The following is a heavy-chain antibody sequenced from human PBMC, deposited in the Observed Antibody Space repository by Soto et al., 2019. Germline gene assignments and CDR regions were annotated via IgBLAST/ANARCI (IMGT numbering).Heavy chain of an antibody. CDR3: ARPPHDFWSGYSPYYYGMDV. D-gene: IGHD3-3*01. CDR1: GFTFSSYG. Sequence: GGSLRLSCAASGFTFSSYGMHWVRQAPGKGLEWVAVIWYDGSNKYYADSVKGRFTISRDNSKNTLYLQMNSLRAEDTAVYYCARPPHDFWSGYSPYYYGMDVGGQGTTVTVSS. CDR2: IWYDGSNK. J-gene: IGHJ6*02. V-gene: IGHV3-33*01.